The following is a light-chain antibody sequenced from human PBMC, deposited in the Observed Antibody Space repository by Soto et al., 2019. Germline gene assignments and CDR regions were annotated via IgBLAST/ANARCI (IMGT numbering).Light chain of an antibody. J-gene: IGKJ4*01. CDR2: WAS. CDR1: ESVFFSSNNRNY. CDR3: QQYYSTPPT. V-gene: IGKV4-1*01. Sequence: DIVMTQSPDSLAVSLGERATINCRSSESVFFSSNNRNYLAWYQQKPRQPPKLLIYWASTRESGVPGRFSGSGSGTDFTLTISSLQAEDVAVYYCQQYYSTPPTFGGGTKLEIK.